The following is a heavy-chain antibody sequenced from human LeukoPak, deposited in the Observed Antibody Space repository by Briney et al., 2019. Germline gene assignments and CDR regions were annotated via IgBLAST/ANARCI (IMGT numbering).Heavy chain of an antibody. V-gene: IGHV3-21*01. CDR3: AELGITMIGGV. CDR1: GFRFSSYW. CDR2: ISSSSSYI. J-gene: IGHJ6*04. D-gene: IGHD3-10*02. Sequence: GGSLRLSCVVSGFRFSSYWMSWVRQAPGKGLEWVSSISSSSSYIYYADSVKGRFTISRDNAKNSLYLQMNSLRAEDTAVYYCAELGITMIGGVWGKGTTVTISS.